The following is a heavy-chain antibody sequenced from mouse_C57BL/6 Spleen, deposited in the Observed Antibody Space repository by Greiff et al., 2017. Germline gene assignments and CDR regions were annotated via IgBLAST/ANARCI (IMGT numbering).Heavy chain of an antibody. V-gene: IGHV1-64*01. CDR1: GYTFTSYW. D-gene: IGHD3-2*02. CDR3: VFRQLRLQAMDY. J-gene: IGHJ4*01. CDR2: IHPNSGST. Sequence: VQLQQPGAELVKPGASVKLSCKASGYTFTSYWMHWVKQRPGQGLEWIGMIHPNSGSTNYNEKFKSKATLTVDKSSSTAYMQLSSLTSEDSAVXYCVFRQLRLQAMDYWGQGTSVTVSS.